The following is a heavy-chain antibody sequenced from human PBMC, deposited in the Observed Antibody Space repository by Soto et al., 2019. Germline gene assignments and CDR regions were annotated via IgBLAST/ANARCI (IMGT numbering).Heavy chain of an antibody. CDR2: ISGSGGST. CDR1: GFTFSSYA. V-gene: IGHV3-23*01. CDR3: AKDFNFVQGSIFDY. D-gene: IGHD1-26*01. Sequence: PVGSLRLSCAASGFTFSSYAMSWVRQAPGKGLEWVSAISGSGGSTYYADSVKGRFTISRDNSKNTLYLQMNSLRAEDTAVYYCAKDFNFVQGSIFDYWGQGTLVTVSS. J-gene: IGHJ4*02.